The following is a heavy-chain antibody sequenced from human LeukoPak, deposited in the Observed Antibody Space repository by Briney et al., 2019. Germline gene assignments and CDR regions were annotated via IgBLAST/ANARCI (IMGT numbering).Heavy chain of an antibody. V-gene: IGHV3-21*01. CDR1: GFTFSIYS. J-gene: IGHJ6*03. CDR2: ISSSSSYI. CDR3: ARVRDSGYDSGYCYYMDV. Sequence: PGGSLRLSCAASGFTFSIYSMNWVRQAPGKGLEWVSSISSSSSYIYYADSVKGRFTISRDNAKNSLYLQMNSLRAERTPMSYCARVRDSGYDSGYCYYMDVWGKGTTVTVSS. D-gene: IGHD5-12*01.